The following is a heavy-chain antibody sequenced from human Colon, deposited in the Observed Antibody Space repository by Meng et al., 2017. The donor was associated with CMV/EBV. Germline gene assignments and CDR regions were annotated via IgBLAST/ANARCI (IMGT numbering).Heavy chain of an antibody. CDR1: GFIFNSAW. CDR3: GRDSWSSGWYTNF. Sequence: GESLKISCAASGFIFNSAWMSWVRQGPGKGLEWVASISSHGYTINYADSVKGRFTISRDDAKNSLYLQVNNLRDEDTAVYYCGRDSWSSGWYTNFWGQGTLVTVSS. CDR2: ISSHGYTI. D-gene: IGHD6-19*01. V-gene: IGHV3-11*01. J-gene: IGHJ4*02.